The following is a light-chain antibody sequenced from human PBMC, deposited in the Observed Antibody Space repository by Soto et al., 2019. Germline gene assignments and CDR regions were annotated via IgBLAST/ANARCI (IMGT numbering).Light chain of an antibody. CDR1: QGISSF. J-gene: IGKJ5*01. V-gene: IGKV1-9*01. CDR3: QQLNSYPIT. CDR2: AAS. Sequence: IQLTQSPSSLSASVGDRVSITCRASQGISSFLAWYQQRPGKAPKLLIYAASTLQSGVPSRFSGSGSGTDFTLTISSLQPEDFTTYYCQQLNSYPITFGQGTRLEIK.